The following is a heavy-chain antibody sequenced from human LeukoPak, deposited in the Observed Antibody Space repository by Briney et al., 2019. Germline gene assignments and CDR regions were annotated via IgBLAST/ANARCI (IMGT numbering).Heavy chain of an antibody. V-gene: IGHV1-69*13. J-gene: IGHJ4*02. CDR3: ARRSSGWYTLDY. CDR2: IIPIFGAA. CDR1: GGTFSSYA. D-gene: IGHD6-19*01. Sequence: SVKVSCKASGGTFSSYAISWVRQAPGQGLEWMGGIIPIFGAANYAQKFQGRVTITADESTSTAYMELSSLRSEDTAVYYCARRSSGWYTLDYWGQGTLVTVSS.